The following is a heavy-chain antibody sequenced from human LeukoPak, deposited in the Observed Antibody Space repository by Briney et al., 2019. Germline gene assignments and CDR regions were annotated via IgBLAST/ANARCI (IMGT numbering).Heavy chain of an antibody. CDR1: GYTFTSYY. D-gene: IGHD3-16*01. CDR2: INPNSGGP. J-gene: IGHJ5*02. CDR3: ARDVSAGGTNWFDP. V-gene: IGHV1-2*02. Sequence: VASVKVSCKASGYTFTSYYMHWVRQAPGQGLEWMGWINPNSGGPNYAQKFQGRVTMTRDTSISTAYMEMSRLRSDDTAVYYCARDVSAGGTNWFDPWGQGTLVTVSS.